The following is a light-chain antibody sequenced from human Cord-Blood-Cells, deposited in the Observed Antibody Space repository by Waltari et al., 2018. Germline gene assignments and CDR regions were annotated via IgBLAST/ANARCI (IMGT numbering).Light chain of an antibody. Sequence: QSALTQPASVSGSPGQSITISCTGTSRDVGGYNLVSWYQQHPGKAPKLMIYEGSKRPSGFSNPFAGSKSGNTASLTVSGLQAEDEADYYCCSYAGSSTWVFGGGTKLTVL. V-gene: IGLV2-23*01. CDR3: CSYAGSSTWV. CDR1: SRDVGGYNL. CDR2: EGS. J-gene: IGLJ3*02.